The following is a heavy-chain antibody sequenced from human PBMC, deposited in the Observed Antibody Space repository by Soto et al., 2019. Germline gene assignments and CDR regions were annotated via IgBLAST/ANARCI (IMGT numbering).Heavy chain of an antibody. J-gene: IGHJ6*02. CDR1: GGSISSSNW. CDR2: IYHSGST. V-gene: IGHV4-4*02. D-gene: IGHD6-19*01. CDR3: ARDGKQWLGRSNYYYYGMDV. Sequence: SETLSLTCAVSGGSISSSNWWSWVRQPPGKGLEWIGEIYHSGSTNYNPSLKSRVTISVDKSKNQFSLKLSSVTAADTAVYYCARDGKQWLGRSNYYYYGMDVWGQGTTVTVSS.